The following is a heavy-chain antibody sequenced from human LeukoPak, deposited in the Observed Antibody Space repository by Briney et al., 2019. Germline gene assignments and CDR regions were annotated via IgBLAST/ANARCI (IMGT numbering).Heavy chain of an antibody. V-gene: IGHV4-59*08. CDR3: ARLGPTTVTTFLDY. D-gene: IGHD4-11*01. CDR1: GGSISSYY. Sequence: SETLSLTCTVSGGSISSYYWSWIRQPPGKGLEWIGYIYYSGSTNYNPSLKSRVTISVDTSKNQFSLKLSSVTAADTAVYYCARLGPTTVTTFLDYWGQGTLVTVSS. J-gene: IGHJ4*02. CDR2: IYYSGST.